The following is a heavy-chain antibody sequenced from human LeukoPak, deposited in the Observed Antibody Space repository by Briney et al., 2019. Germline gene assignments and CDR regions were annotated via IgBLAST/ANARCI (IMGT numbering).Heavy chain of an antibody. V-gene: IGHV4-34*01. CDR1: GGSFSGYY. CDR2: INHSGST. J-gene: IGHJ4*02. D-gene: IGHD6-13*01. CDR3: ARGLYSSSWFH. Sequence: SETLSLTCAVYGGSFSGYYWSWIRQPPGKGLEWIGEINHSGSTNYNPSLKGRVTISVDTSKNQFSLKLSSVTAADTAVYYCARGLYSSSWFHWGQGTLVTVSS.